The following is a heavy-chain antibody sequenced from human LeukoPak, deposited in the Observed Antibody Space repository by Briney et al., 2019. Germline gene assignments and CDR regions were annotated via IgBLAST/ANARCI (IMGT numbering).Heavy chain of an antibody. CDR3: ARDLRLGANYYYYYMDV. CDR2: ISSNGGST. V-gene: IGHV3-64*01. J-gene: IGHJ6*03. Sequence: GGSLRLSCAASGFTFSSYAMSWVRQAPGKGLEYVSAISSNGGSTYYANSVKGRFTISRDNSKNTLYLQMGSLRAEDMAVYYCARDLRLGANYYYYYMDVWGKGTTVTVSS. D-gene: IGHD1-26*01. CDR1: GFTFSSYA.